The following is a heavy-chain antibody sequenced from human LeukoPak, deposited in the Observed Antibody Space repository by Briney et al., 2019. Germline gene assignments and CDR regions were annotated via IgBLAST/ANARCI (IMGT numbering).Heavy chain of an antibody. J-gene: IGHJ3*02. D-gene: IGHD3-22*01. CDR2: IYYSGST. CDR3: ARDEYDSSGYYYGDAFDI. Sequence: PSETLSLTCTVSGGSISGSGYYWGWIRQPPGKGLEWIGSIYYSGSTYYNPSLKSRVTISVDTSKNQFSLKLSSVTAADTAVYYCARDEYDSSGYYYGDAFDIWGQGTLVTVSS. V-gene: IGHV4-39*07. CDR1: GGSISGSGYY.